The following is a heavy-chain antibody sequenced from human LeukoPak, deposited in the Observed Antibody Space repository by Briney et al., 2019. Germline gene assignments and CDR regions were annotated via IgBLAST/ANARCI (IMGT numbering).Heavy chain of an antibody. V-gene: IGHV4-59*08. J-gene: IGHJ4*02. CDR1: GASISRYY. CDR3: ARFNDDYSNYFHY. D-gene: IGHD4-11*01. Sequence: PSETLSLTCTVSGASISRYYWSWIRQPPGKGPEWVGYIYNSERSNYNPSLKGRVTISVDTSKDQFSLKLSSVTAADTAVYYCARFNDDYSNYFHYWGQGTLVTVSS. CDR2: IYNSERS.